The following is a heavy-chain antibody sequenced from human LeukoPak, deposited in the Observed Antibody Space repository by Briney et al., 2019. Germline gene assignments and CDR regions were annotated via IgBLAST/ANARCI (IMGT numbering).Heavy chain of an antibody. CDR2: IIPILGIA. V-gene: IGHV1-69*04. J-gene: IGHJ6*02. CDR1: GGTFSSYA. D-gene: IGHD3-10*01. CDR3: ARDPDYYGSGSDRRYYYGMDV. Sequence: GSSVKVSCKASGGTFSSYAISWVRQAPGQGLEWMGRIIPILGIANYAQKFQGRVTITADKSTSTDYMELSSLRSEDTAVYYCARDPDYYGSGSDRRYYYGMDVWGQGTTVTVSS.